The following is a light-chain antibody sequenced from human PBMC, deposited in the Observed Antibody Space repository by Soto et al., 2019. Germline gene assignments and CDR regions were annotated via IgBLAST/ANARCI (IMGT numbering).Light chain of an antibody. Sequence: EIVLTQSPGTLSLSPGERGTLSCRASQSVSISYLAWYQQKPGQAPRLLIYGASSRATGIPDRFSGSGSGTDFTLTISRLEPEDFAMYYCQQYGSSPLFTFGPGTKVDIK. CDR3: QQYGSSPLFT. CDR1: QSVSISY. CDR2: GAS. J-gene: IGKJ3*01. V-gene: IGKV3-20*01.